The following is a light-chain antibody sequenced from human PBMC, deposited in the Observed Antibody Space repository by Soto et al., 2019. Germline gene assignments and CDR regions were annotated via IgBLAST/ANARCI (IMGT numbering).Light chain of an antibody. J-gene: IGKJ5*01. Sequence: DIQMTQSPSSLSASVGDRVTITCRASQNISSYLAWYQQKLGKAPKLLIYDASTLQSGVPSRFSGSGSGTEFTLTISSLQPEDFATYYCQQLNSYPITFGQGTRLEIK. CDR1: QNISSY. CDR2: DAS. CDR3: QQLNSYPIT. V-gene: IGKV1-9*01.